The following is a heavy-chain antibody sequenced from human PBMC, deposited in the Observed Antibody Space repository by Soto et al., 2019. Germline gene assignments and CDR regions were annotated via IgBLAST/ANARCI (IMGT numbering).Heavy chain of an antibody. CDR1: GFIVSSNY. CDR2: LYSGGAT. CDR3: LSGRHRSQIP. D-gene: IGHD1-26*01. J-gene: IGHJ5*02. Sequence: EVRLVESGGGLVQPGGSLRLSCAASGFIVSSNYMTWVRQAPGKGLEWVSLLYSGGATHYAASVKGRFPISSHSSQHRPFLQRDSLRAEDTVLYYCLSGRHRSQIPWGQGTKVTVSS. V-gene: IGHV3-53*04.